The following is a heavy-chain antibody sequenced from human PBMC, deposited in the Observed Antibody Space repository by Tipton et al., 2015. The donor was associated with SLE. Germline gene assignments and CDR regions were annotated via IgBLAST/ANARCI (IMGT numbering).Heavy chain of an antibody. J-gene: IGHJ4*02. Sequence: GLVKPSETLSPTCTVSGASISNTTYYWGWIRQPPGKGLEWIGSVHNSGNTHFSPSLKSRVTTSLDTSKNHFSLKLSSVTAADTAVYYCVRDRSDIFSAGFDSWGQGMLVTVSS. D-gene: IGHD3-3*01. CDR1: GASISNTTYY. CDR2: VHNSGNT. V-gene: IGHV4-39*07. CDR3: VRDRSDIFSAGFDS.